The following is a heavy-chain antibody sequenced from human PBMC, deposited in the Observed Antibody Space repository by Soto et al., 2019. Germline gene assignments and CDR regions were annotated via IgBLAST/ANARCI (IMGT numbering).Heavy chain of an antibody. Sequence: PSETLSLTCAVSGGSITSGGYSWGWIRQPAGKGLEWIGRFSLSGTTNYNPSLRSRVTMSADVSKNQFSLRLTSVTAADTALYYCARGMTPPGAPAWYYFDSWGQGTLVTVSS. CDR1: GGSITSGGYS. CDR2: FSLSGTT. J-gene: IGHJ4*02. D-gene: IGHD2-8*02. CDR3: ARGMTPPGAPAWYYFDS. V-gene: IGHV4-61*02.